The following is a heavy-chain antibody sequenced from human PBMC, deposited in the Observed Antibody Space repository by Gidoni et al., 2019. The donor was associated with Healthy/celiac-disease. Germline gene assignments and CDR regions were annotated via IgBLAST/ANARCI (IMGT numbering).Heavy chain of an antibody. D-gene: IGHD6-6*01. V-gene: IGHV3-9*01. CDR3: AKPTRRYSSSPFDY. Sequence: EVQLVESGGGLVQPGRSLRLSCAASGFTFADYAMPWVRQAPGKGLEWVSGISWNSGSIGYADSGKGRFTISRDNAKNSLDLQMNSLRAEDTALYYCAKPTRRYSSSPFDYWGQGTLVTVSS. CDR2: ISWNSGSI. J-gene: IGHJ4*02. CDR1: GFTFADYA.